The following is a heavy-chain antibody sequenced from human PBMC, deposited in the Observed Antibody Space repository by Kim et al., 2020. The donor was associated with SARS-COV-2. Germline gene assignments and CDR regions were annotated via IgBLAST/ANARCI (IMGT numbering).Heavy chain of an antibody. CDR1: GFTFSDYY. CDR2: ISSSRSYT. Sequence: GGSLRLSCAASGFTFSDYYMSWIRQAPGKGLEWVSYISSSRSYTNYADSVKGRFTISRDNAKNPLYLQMNSLRAEDTAVYYCARDSVRDFWSGYYSPYYFDYWGQGTLVTVSS. V-gene: IGHV3-11*06. D-gene: IGHD3-3*01. CDR3: ARDSVRDFWSGYYSPYYFDY. J-gene: IGHJ4*02.